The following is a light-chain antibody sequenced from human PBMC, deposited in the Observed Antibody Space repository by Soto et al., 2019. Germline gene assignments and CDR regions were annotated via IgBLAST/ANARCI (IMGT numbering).Light chain of an antibody. CDR3: QRHGAT. CDR2: DAF. V-gene: IGKV3-11*01. CDR1: QSVGSS. J-gene: IGKJ1*01. Sequence: EIGLTQSPATLSLSPGERATLSCRASQSVGSSLAWYQQRPGQAPRLLIYDAFIRATGIPARFSGSESGTDFTLTISSLEPEDFAAYYCQRHGATFGQGTKVDIK.